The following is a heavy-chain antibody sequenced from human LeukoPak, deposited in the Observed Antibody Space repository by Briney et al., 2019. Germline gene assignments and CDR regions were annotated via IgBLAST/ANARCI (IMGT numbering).Heavy chain of an antibody. Sequence: GESLKISCKGSGYSFNTYWIAWVRQMPGKGLEWMGFIYPGDSDTRYSPSFQGQVTISADKSISTAYLQWRSLKSSDTAIYYCARQRERGYNPFDQWDQGTLVTVSS. CDR1: GYSFNTYW. D-gene: IGHD3-22*01. J-gene: IGHJ4*02. CDR3: ARQRERGYNPFDQ. V-gene: IGHV5-51*01. CDR2: IYPGDSDT.